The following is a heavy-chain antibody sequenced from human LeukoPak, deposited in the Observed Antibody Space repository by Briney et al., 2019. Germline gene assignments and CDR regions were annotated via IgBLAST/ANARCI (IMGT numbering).Heavy chain of an antibody. CDR2: IYYSGST. V-gene: IGHV4-59*01. J-gene: IGHJ6*02. Sequence: SETLSLTCTVSGGSISSYYWSWIRQPPGKGLEWIGYIYYSGSTNYNPSLKGRVTISVDTSKNQFSLKLSSVTAADTAVYYCARARYYYDSSGYYGYYGMDVWGQGTTVTVSS. CDR3: ARARYYYDSSGYYGYYGMDV. CDR1: GGSISSYY. D-gene: IGHD3-22*01.